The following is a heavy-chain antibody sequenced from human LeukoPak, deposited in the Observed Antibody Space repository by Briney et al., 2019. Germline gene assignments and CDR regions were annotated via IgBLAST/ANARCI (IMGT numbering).Heavy chain of an antibody. Sequence: GESLKISCVGSGYRFASYWIGWVRLMPGKGLEYMGIIYPGDSDTRYSPSFQGQVTISADKSISTAYLQWSSLQASDTSMYYCATGYGSGRGAFDIWGQGTMVTVSS. V-gene: IGHV5-51*01. J-gene: IGHJ3*02. CDR2: IYPGDSDT. D-gene: IGHD6-19*01. CDR1: GYRFASYW. CDR3: ATGYGSGRGAFDI.